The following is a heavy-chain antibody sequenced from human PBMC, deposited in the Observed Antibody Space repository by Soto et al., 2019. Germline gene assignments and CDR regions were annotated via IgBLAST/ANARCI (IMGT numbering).Heavy chain of an antibody. CDR3: AKRRGAGGHFDY. J-gene: IGHJ4*02. D-gene: IGHD2-15*01. CDR1: GFTFSSYA. V-gene: IGHV3-23*01. Sequence: HPGWSLRLSCAASGFTFSSYAMGLVRQGPGKGLEWVAVVSIGGSTHYADSVRGRFTISRDNSKNTLSLQMNSLTAEDTAVYFCAKRRGAGGHFDYWGKGALVTVSS. CDR2: VSIGGST.